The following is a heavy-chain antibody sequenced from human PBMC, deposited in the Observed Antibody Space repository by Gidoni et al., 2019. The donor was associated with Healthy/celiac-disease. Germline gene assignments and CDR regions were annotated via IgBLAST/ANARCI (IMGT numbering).Heavy chain of an antibody. V-gene: IGHV1-69*01. CDR2: ITPSFGTA. CDR3: ATRIAVAGDQNWFDP. J-gene: IGHJ5*02. Sequence: QVQLVQSGAEVKKPGSSVKVSCKASGGTFRSYAISWLRQAPGQGLEWMGGITPSFGTANYAQKFQGRVTITADESTSTAYMELSSLRSEDTAVYYCATRIAVAGDQNWFDPWGQGTLVTVSS. D-gene: IGHD6-19*01. CDR1: GGTFRSYA.